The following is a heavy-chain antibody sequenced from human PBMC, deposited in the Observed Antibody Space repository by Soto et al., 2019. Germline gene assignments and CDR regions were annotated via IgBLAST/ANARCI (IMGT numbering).Heavy chain of an antibody. CDR2: ISAHNGNT. Sequence: QVHLVQSGAEVKKPGASVKVSCKGSGYAFTTYGITWVRQAPGQGLEWMGWISAHNGNTNYTQKLQGRVTVTRDTSTSTAYMELRSLRSDDTAVYYCARGRYGDYWGQGALVTVSS. V-gene: IGHV1-18*01. CDR3: ARGRYGDY. CDR1: GYAFTTYG. J-gene: IGHJ4*02. D-gene: IGHD1-1*01.